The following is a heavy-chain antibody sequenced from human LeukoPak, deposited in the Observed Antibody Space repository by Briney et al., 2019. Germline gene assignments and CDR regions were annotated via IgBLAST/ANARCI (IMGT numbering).Heavy chain of an antibody. V-gene: IGHV4-4*08. CDR3: ASKAPKEGWFDP. CDR2: THPSGNS. CDR1: GVSNNSYY. Sequence: SETLTLSCTVSGVSNNSYYWSWLRQPPGKGLEWIGYTHPSGNSNYSPSFKSRGTKSIDTSRNQFSMKLSSVTAADTAVYYCASKAPKEGWFDPWGQGTLVTVSS. J-gene: IGHJ5*02.